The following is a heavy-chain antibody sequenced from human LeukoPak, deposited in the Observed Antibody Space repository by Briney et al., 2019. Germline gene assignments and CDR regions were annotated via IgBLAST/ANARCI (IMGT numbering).Heavy chain of an antibody. CDR3: ASLSSLDGPVY. V-gene: IGHV3-53*01. J-gene: IGHJ4*02. Sequence: GGSLRLSCAASGFTVSSNYMSWVRQAPGKGLEWVSVIYSGGSTYYADSVKGRFTISRDNSKNTLYLQMNSLRAEDTAVYYCASLSSLDGPVYWGQGTLVTVSS. CDR2: IYSGGST. CDR1: GFTVSSNY. D-gene: IGHD3-16*02.